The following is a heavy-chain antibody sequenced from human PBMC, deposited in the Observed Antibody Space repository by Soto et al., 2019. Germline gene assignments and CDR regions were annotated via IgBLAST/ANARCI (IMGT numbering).Heavy chain of an antibody. J-gene: IGHJ3*02. CDR1: GFTFSSYG. CDR2: IWYDGSNK. D-gene: IGHD5-18*01. CDR3: ATLEGGYSYGAKVGVDAFDI. Sequence: QPGGSLRLSCAASGFTFSSYGMHWVRQAPGKGLEWVAVIWYDGSNKYYADSVKGRFTISRDNSKNTLYLQMNSLRAEDTAVYYCATLEGGYSYGAKVGVDAFDIWGQGTMVTVSS. V-gene: IGHV3-33*01.